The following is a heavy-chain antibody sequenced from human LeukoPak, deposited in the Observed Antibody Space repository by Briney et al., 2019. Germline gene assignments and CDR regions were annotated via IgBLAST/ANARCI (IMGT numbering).Heavy chain of an antibody. CDR1: GFTFSSYS. CDR3: ARHHYYGSGSYHSDY. V-gene: IGHV3-21*01. J-gene: IGHJ4*02. Sequence: GGSLRLSCAASGFTFSSYSMNWVRQAPGKGLEWVSSISSSSSYIYYADSVKGRFTISRDNAKNSLYLQMNSLRAEDTAVYYCARHHYYGSGSYHSDYWGQGTLVTVSS. D-gene: IGHD3-10*01. CDR2: ISSSSSYI.